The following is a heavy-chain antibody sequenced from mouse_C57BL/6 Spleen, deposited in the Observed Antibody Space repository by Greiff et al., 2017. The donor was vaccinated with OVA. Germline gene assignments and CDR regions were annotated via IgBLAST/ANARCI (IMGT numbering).Heavy chain of an antibody. D-gene: IGHD1-1*01. CDR1: GFTFSSYA. CDR3: ARHYYGGDYFDD. CDR2: ISDGGSYT. V-gene: IGHV5-4*03. J-gene: IGHJ2*01. Sequence: EVKLMESGGGLVKPGGSLKLSCAASGFTFSSYAMSWVRQTPEKRLEWVATISDGGSYTYYPDNVKGRFTISRDNAKNNLYLQMSHLKSEDTAMYYCARHYYGGDYFDDWGQGTTLTVSS.